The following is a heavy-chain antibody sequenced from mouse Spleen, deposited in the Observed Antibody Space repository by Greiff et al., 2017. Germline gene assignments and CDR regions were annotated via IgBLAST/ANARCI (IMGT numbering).Heavy chain of an antibody. Sequence: VQLQQSGAELVRPGVSVKISCKGSGYTFTDYAMHWVKQSHAKSLEWIGVISTYYGDASYNQKFKGKATMTVDKSSSTAYMELARLTSEDSAIYYCARNYAHAMDYWGQGTSVTVSS. D-gene: IGHD1-1*02. CDR1: GYTFTDYA. CDR2: ISTYYGDA. J-gene: IGHJ4*01. CDR3: ARNYAHAMDY. V-gene: IGHV1S137*01.